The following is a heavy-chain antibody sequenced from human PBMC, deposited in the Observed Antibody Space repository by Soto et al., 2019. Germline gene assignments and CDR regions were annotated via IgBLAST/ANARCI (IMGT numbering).Heavy chain of an antibody. Sequence: SMKVSCEACGGRLSSHAISWVRQAPGQRLEWMGGIIPIFGTANYAQKFQGRVTITADESTSTAYRELSSLRSEDTAVYYCARRGNISGPYNWNYWFDPWGQGALVTVSS. D-gene: IGHD1-7*01. CDR3: ARRGNISGPYNWNYWFDP. CDR1: GGRLSSHA. V-gene: IGHV1-69*13. J-gene: IGHJ5*02. CDR2: IIPIFGTA.